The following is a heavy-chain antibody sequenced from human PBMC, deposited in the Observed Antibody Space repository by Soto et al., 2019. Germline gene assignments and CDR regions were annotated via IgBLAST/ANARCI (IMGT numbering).Heavy chain of an antibody. Sequence: PXXSLRLSFAASGFTFSSYGIXWVLQAPGKGLEWVAVISHDGSKTNYADSVKGRFTISRDNSKDTVYLQMNSLRAEDTAVYYCARGSYYYDSSGPWFDPWGQGTLVTV. CDR3: ARGSYYYDSSGPWFDP. CDR1: GFTFSSYG. J-gene: IGHJ5*02. D-gene: IGHD3-22*01. V-gene: IGHV3-30*03. CDR2: ISHDGSKT.